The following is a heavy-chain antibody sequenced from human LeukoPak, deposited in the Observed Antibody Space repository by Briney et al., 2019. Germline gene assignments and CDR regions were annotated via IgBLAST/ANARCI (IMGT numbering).Heavy chain of an antibody. CDR2: ISSSGSTI. CDR1: GFTFSSYE. CDR3: ARTWRYSSSHAFDY. Sequence: PGGSLRLSCAASGFTFSSYEMNWVRQAPGKGLEWVSYISSSGSTIYYADSVKGRFTISRDNAKNSLYLQMNSLRAEDTAVYYCARTWRYSSSHAFDYWGQGTLVTVSS. V-gene: IGHV3-48*03. J-gene: IGHJ4*02. D-gene: IGHD6-13*01.